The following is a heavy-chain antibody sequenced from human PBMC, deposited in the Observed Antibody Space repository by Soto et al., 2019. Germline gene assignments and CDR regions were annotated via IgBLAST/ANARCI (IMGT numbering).Heavy chain of an antibody. CDR2: ISTSGNV. D-gene: IGHD3-3*01. J-gene: IGHJ4*02. CDR3: ARDNNDFWSLYPLAFDY. Sequence: PSSTLSLTCTFSGGSLTKYYWSWIRQPAGKGLEWIGRISTSGNVVSKASLRSRLTMSVDTSKNQFSLRLTSVTAADTAVYYCARDNNDFWSLYPLAFDYWGQGALVTVSS. V-gene: IGHV4-4*07. CDR1: GGSLTKYY.